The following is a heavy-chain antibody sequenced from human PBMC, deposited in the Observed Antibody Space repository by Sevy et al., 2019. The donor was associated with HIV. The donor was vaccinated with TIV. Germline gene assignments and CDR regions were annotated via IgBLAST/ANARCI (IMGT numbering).Heavy chain of an antibody. J-gene: IGHJ4*02. V-gene: IGHV3-30*18. D-gene: IGHD6-13*01. Sequence: GGSLRLSCAASGFTFSSYGMHWVRQAPGKGLEWMAVISYDGSNKYYADSVKGRFTSSRDNSKNTLYLQMNSLRAEDTAVYYCAKDLRLGYSSSWSDYWGQGTLVTVSS. CDR3: AKDLRLGYSSSWSDY. CDR2: ISYDGSNK. CDR1: GFTFSSYG.